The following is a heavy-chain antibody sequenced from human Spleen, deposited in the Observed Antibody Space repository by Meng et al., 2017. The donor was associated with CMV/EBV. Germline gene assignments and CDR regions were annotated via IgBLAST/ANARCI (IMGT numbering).Heavy chain of an antibody. CDR2: ISGSGGST. CDR3: AKSITGFILYGMDV. D-gene: IGHD3-16*02. V-gene: IGHV3-23*01. Sequence: GESLKISCAASGFTFSSYSVNWVRQAPGKGLQWVSTISGSGGSTFYADSVKGRFTVSRDNSKNTLHLQMNSLRAEDTAVYYCAKSITGFILYGMDVWGQGTTVTVSS. J-gene: IGHJ6*02. CDR1: GFTFSSYS.